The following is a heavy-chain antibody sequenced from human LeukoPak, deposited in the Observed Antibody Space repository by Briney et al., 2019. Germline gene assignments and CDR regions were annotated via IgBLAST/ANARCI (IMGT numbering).Heavy chain of an antibody. CDR3: ARSTYYDFVDY. CDR2: IYYSGST. CDR1: GGSIRSSYYY. D-gene: IGHD3-3*01. V-gene: IGHV4-30-4*08. Sequence: PSETLSLTCTVSGGSIRSSYYYWGWIRQPPGKGLEWIGYIYYSGSTYYNPSLKSRVTISVDTSKNQFSLKLSSVTAADTAVYYCARSTYYDFVDYWGQGTLVTVSS. J-gene: IGHJ4*02.